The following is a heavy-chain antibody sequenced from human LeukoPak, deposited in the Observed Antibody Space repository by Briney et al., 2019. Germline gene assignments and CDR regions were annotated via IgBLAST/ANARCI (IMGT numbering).Heavy chain of an antibody. CDR3: VTRVKSTGDY. CDR1: GFTFSNVW. CDR2: IKTKTDGGTT. Sequence: GGSLRLSCEASGFTFSNVWMNWVRQAPGKGLEWIGRIKTKTDGGTTEYAAPVKGRFSISRDDSKNTVYLQMNSLKTEDTALYYCVTRVKSTGDYWGQGTLVTVSS. V-gene: IGHV3-15*01. D-gene: IGHD1-1*01. J-gene: IGHJ4*02.